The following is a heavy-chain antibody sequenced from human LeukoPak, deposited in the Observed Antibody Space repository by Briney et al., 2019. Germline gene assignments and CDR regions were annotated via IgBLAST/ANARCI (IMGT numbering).Heavy chain of an antibody. CDR1: GFTFSSYA. D-gene: IGHD5-18*01. J-gene: IGHJ4*02. V-gene: IGHV3-9*01. Sequence: PGGSLRLSCAASGFTFSSYAMSWVRQAPGKGLEWVAGISWNSGNIDYVDSVKGRFTISRDNAKNSLYLQMNSLRAEDTAVYYCAKTRTVDKAMADFDYWGQGTLVTVSS. CDR3: AKTRTVDKAMADFDY. CDR2: ISWNSGNI.